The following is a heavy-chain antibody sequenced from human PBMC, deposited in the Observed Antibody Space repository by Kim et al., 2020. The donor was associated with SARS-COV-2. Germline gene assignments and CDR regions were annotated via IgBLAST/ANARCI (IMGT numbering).Heavy chain of an antibody. Sequence: GGSLRLSCAASGFTFSSYSMNWVRQAPGKGLEWVSYISSSSSTIYYADSVKGRFTISRDNAKNSLYLQMNSLRDEDTAVYYCARDSPSRVHYLAYYYYGMDVWGQGTTVTVSS. CDR2: ISSSSSTI. CDR3: ARDSPSRVHYLAYYYYGMDV. D-gene: IGHD1-1*01. CDR1: GFTFSSYS. J-gene: IGHJ6*02. V-gene: IGHV3-48*02.